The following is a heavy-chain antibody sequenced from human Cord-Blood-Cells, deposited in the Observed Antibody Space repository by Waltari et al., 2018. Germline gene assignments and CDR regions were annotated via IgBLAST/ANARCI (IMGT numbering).Heavy chain of an antibody. Sequence: QLQLQESGPGLVKPSETLSLTCTVSGGSISSSSYYWGWIRQPPGKGLEWIGSIYYSGSTYYQPTLKSRVTISVDTSKNQFSLKLSSVTAADTAVYYCARPIYGSVFPFDYWGQGTLVTVSS. CDR1: GGSISSSSYY. CDR2: IYYSGST. D-gene: IGHD3-10*01. V-gene: IGHV4-39*01. J-gene: IGHJ4*02. CDR3: ARPIYGSVFPFDY.